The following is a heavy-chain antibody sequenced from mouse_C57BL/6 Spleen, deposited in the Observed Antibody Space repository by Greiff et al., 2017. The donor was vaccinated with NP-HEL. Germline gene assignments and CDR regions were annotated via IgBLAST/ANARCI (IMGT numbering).Heavy chain of an antibody. CDR1: GYTFTDYY. D-gene: IGHD2-2*01. J-gene: IGHJ4*01. Sequence: QVQLKESGAELVRPGASVKLSCKASGYTFTDYYINWVKQRPGQGLEWIARIYPGNGNTYYNEKFKGKATLTAEKSSSTAYMQLSSLTSEDSAVYFCARRGYGYDDAMDYWGQGTSVTVAS. V-gene: IGHV1-76*01. CDR2: IYPGNGNT. CDR3: ARRGYGYDDAMDY.